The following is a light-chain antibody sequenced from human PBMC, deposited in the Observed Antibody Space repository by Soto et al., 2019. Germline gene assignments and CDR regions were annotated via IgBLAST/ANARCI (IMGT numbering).Light chain of an antibody. V-gene: IGLV1-44*01. CDR2: SNY. CDR3: AAWDDRLSDLL. J-gene: IGLJ2*01. CDR1: NSNIGSNP. Sequence: QSVLTQPPSASGTPGQRVTISCSGSNSNIGSNPVHWYQQFPGTAPKVLIYSNYQRPSGVPDRFSGSKSGTSASLAISGLQSEYEADYYCAAWDDRLSDLLFGGGTKVTGL.